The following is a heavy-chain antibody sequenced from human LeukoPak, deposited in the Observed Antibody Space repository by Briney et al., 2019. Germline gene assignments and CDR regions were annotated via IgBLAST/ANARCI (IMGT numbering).Heavy chain of an antibody. Sequence: GGSLRLPCAASGFTFSSYAMSWVRQAPGKGLEWVSAISGSGGSTYYADSVKGRFTISRDNSKNTLYLQMNSLRAEDTAVYYCAKAPLRYYDSSGYYYWGQGTLVTVSS. CDR1: GFTFSSYA. CDR3: AKAPLRYYDSSGYYY. J-gene: IGHJ4*02. CDR2: ISGSGGST. V-gene: IGHV3-23*01. D-gene: IGHD3-22*01.